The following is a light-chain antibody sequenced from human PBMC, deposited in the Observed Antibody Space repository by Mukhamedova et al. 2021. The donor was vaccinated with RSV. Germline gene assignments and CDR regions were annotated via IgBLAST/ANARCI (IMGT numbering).Light chain of an antibody. CDR3: HQPGSFPII. Sequence: GKAPKLLIYAASSLQSGVPSRFSGSGSGTDFTLTISSLQPEDFAIYYCHQPGSFPIILGLGTKGDI. V-gene: IGKV1-12*01. CDR2: AAS. J-gene: IGKJ3*01.